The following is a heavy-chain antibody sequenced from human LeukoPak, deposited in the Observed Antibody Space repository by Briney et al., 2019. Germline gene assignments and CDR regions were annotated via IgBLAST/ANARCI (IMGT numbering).Heavy chain of an antibody. CDR1: GGSISSSSYY. CDR2: IYYSGST. Sequence: SETLSLTCTVSGGSISSSSYYWGWIRQPPGKGLEWIGSIYYSGSTYYNPSLKSRVTISVDTSKNQFSLKLSSVTAADTAVYYCARWEQGDYDFWSGYPTLDYWGQGTLVTVSS. J-gene: IGHJ4*02. CDR3: ARWEQGDYDFWSGYPTLDY. V-gene: IGHV4-39*07. D-gene: IGHD3-3*01.